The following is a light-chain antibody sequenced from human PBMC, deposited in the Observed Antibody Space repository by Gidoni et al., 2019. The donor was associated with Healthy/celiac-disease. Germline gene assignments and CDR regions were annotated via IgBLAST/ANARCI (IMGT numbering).Light chain of an antibody. J-gene: IGKJ2*01. CDR2: GAS. Sequence: EIVMTQSPATLSVSPGESATLSCRASQSVSSNLAWYQQKPGQAPRLLIYGASTRATGIPARFSGSGSGTEFTLTISILQSEDFAVYYCQQYNNWPPEYTFGQGTKLEIK. CDR1: QSVSSN. V-gene: IGKV3-15*01. CDR3: QQYNNWPPEYT.